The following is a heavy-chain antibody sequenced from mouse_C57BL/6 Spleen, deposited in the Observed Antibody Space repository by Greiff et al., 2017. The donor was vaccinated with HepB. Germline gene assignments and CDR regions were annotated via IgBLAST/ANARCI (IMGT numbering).Heavy chain of an antibody. CDR2: ISSGGSYT. D-gene: IGHD2-4*01. Sequence: EVQLVESGGDLVKPGGSLKLSCAASGFTFSSYGMSWVRQTPDKRLEWVATISSGGSYTYYPDSVKGRFTISRDNAKNTLYLQMSSLKSEDTAMYYCARLIYYDYGLGAMDYWGQGTSVTVSA. CDR3: ARLIYYDYGLGAMDY. V-gene: IGHV5-6*01. CDR1: GFTFSSYG. J-gene: IGHJ4*01.